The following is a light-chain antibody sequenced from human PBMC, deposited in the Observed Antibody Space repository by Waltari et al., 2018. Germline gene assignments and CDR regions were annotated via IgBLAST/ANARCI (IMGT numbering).Light chain of an antibody. CDR2: DAS. CDR1: QSINNY. V-gene: IGKV3-11*01. Sequence: EIVLTQSPATLSLSPGERATLSCRASQSINNYLAWYQHKPGQPPRLLIDDASNRATGVPARFSGGGSGTDFTLTISSRDPEDFAVYYCHHRSTWSLTFGGGTEVEI. J-gene: IGKJ4*01. CDR3: HHRSTWSLT.